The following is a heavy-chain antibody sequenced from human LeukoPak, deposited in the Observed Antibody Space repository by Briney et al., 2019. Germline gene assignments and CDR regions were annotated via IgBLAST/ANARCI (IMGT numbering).Heavy chain of an antibody. CDR1: GGSISSSRYS. CDR2: IHYSGST. V-gene: IGHV4-39*07. Sequence: SETLSLTCTVSGGSISSSRYSWGWIRQPPGKGLEWIGSIHYSGSTYYNPSLKSRVTISVDTSKNQFSLKLSSVTAADTAVYYCARNPSYDILTGYSDYYGMDVWGQGTTVTVSS. D-gene: IGHD3-9*01. CDR3: ARNPSYDILTGYSDYYGMDV. J-gene: IGHJ6*02.